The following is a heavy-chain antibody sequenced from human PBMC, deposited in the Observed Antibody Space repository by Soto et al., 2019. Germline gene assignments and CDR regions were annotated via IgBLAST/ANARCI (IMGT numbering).Heavy chain of an antibody. V-gene: IGHV4-39*01. CDR1: GGSISSSSYY. J-gene: IGHJ3*02. CDR2: IYYSGST. D-gene: IGHD6-19*01. CDR3: ARRGRAVAGTRRGAFDI. Sequence: PSETLSLTCTVSGGSISSSSYYWGWIRQPPGKGLEWIGSIYYSGSTYYNPSLKSRVTISVDTSKNQFSLKLSSVTAADTAVYYCARRGRAVAGTRRGAFDIWGQGTMVTVSS.